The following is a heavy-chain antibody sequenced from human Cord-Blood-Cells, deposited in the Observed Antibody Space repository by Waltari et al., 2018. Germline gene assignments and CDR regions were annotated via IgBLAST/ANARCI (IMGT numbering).Heavy chain of an antibody. V-gene: IGHV4-34*01. CDR3: ARGGEDNWFDP. Sequence: QVQLQQWGAGLLKPSETLSLTCAVYAGSFSGYYRIWIRQPPGKGLEWIGEIKHSGSTNYNPSLKSRVTISVDTSKNQFSLKLSSVTAADTAVYYCARGGEDNWFDPWGQGTLVTVSS. D-gene: IGHD3-10*01. CDR2: IKHSGST. J-gene: IGHJ5*02. CDR1: AGSFSGYY.